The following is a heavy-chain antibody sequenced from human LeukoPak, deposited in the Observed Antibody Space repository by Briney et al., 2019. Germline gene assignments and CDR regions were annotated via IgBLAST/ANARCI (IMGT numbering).Heavy chain of an antibody. Sequence: ASVKVSCKASGYTFTSYDINWVRQATGQGLEWMGWMNPNSGNTGYAQKFQGRVTMTRNTSISTAYMELSSLRSEDTAVYYCARDVRYYDILTGPGSLLGDAFDIWGQGTMVTVSS. CDR3: ARDVRYYDILTGPGSLLGDAFDI. D-gene: IGHD3-9*01. V-gene: IGHV1-8*01. J-gene: IGHJ3*02. CDR2: MNPNSGNT. CDR1: GYTFTSYD.